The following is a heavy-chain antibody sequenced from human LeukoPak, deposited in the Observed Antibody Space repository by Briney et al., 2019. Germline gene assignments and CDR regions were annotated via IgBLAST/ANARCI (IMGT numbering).Heavy chain of an antibody. CDR2: ISSSGDHT. Sequence: GGSLRLSCAASGFTFSTYGMTWVRQAPGKGLEWVSAISSSGDHTYYADSVRGRFTISRDNAKNSLYLQMNSLRAEDTAVYYCARYAYDFWGQGTLVTVSS. CDR1: GFTFSTYG. CDR3: ARYAYDF. J-gene: IGHJ4*02. V-gene: IGHV3-21*01.